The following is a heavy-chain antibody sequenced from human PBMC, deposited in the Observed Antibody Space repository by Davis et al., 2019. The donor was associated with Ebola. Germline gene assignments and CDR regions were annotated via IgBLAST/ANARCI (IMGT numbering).Heavy chain of an antibody. CDR3: VRDWAPALDY. D-gene: IGHD3-16*01. CDR2: ISTGSTTI. Sequence: GESLKISCAASGFTFSSYAMNWVRQAPGKGLEWVSFISTGSTTIYYADSVKGRFTISRDNAKTSLYLQMNILRDEDTALYYCVRDWAPALDYWGQGTLVTVSS. CDR1: GFTFSSYA. J-gene: IGHJ4*02. V-gene: IGHV3-48*02.